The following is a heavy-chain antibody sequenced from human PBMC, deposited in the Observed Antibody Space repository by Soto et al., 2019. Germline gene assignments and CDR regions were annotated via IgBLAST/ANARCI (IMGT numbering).Heavy chain of an antibody. CDR2: IYWDDDK. V-gene: IGHV2-5*02. J-gene: IGHJ4*02. Sequence: QITLNESGPTVVRPTETLTLTCRFSGFSLTTSGVGVGWIRQSPGKAPEWLALIYWDDDKRYSASLKSRLTITKYTYKNQVVLTVSHLDPTDTATYYCAHRVLRTVFGLVTTTAIYFDFWGQGTPVAVSS. D-gene: IGHD3-3*01. CDR1: GFSLTTSGVG. CDR3: AHRVLRTVFGLVTTTAIYFDF.